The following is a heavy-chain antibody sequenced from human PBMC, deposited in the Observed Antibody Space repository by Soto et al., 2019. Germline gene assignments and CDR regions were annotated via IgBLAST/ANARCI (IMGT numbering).Heavy chain of an antibody. CDR1: GYTFTSYD. D-gene: IGHD6-19*01. J-gene: IGHJ6*03. V-gene: IGHV1-8*01. CDR2: MNPNSGST. CDR3: AREMAGESYYYYYYMDV. Sequence: ASVKVSCKASGYTFTSYDINWVRQATGQGLEWMGWMNPNSGSTGYAQKFQGRVTMTRNTSISTAYMELSSLRSEDTAVYYCAREMAGESYYYYYYMDVWGKGTTVTVSS.